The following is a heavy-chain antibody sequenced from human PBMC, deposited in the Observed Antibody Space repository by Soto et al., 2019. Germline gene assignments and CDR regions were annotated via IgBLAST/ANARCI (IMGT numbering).Heavy chain of an antibody. D-gene: IGHD6-13*01. J-gene: IGHJ5*02. CDR1: GGSISSGVYY. V-gene: IGHV4-31*03. CDR2: IYYSGST. CDR3: AGYIAAAGIGEGWFDP. Sequence: PSETLSLTCTVSGGSISSGVYYWSWIRQHPGKGLEWIGYIYYSGSTYYNPSLKSRVTISVDTSKNQFSLKLSSVTAADTAVYYCAGYIAAAGIGEGWFDPWGQGTLVTVSS.